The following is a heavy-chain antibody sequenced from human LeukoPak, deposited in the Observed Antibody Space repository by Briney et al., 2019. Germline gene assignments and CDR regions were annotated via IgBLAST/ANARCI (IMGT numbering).Heavy chain of an antibody. CDR3: VREKYYGSGVPCYAMDV. J-gene: IGHJ6*02. D-gene: IGHD3-10*01. CDR1: GFTFSSHA. CDR2: IGTAGDT. Sequence: PGRSLRLSCAASGFTFSSHAMHWVRQATGKGLEWVSAIGTAGDTYYPGSVKGRFTISRENAKNSLYLQMNSLRAGDTAVYYCVREKYYGSGVPCYAMDVWGQGTTVTVSS. V-gene: IGHV3-13*01.